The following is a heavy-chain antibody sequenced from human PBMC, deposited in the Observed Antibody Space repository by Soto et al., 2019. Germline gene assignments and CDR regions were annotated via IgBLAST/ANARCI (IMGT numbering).Heavy chain of an antibody. J-gene: IGHJ5*02. V-gene: IGHV4-4*02. CDR2: IYHSGST. D-gene: IGHD6-13*01. Sequence: SETLSLTCAVSGGSISSSNWWSWVRQLPGKGLEWIGEIYHSGSTNYNPSLKSRVTISVDKSKNQFSLKLSSVTAADTAVYYCAGSSSWYGGSWFDPWGQGTLVTVSS. CDR1: GGSISSSNW. CDR3: AGSSSWYGGSWFDP.